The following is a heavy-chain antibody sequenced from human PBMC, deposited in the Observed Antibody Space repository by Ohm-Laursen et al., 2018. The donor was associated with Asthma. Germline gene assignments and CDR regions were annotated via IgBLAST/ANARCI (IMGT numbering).Heavy chain of an antibody. J-gene: IGHJ4*02. Sequence: SLRLSCTASGFTFSSYGMHWVRQAPGKGLEWVAVIWYDGSNKYYADSVKGRFTISRDNSKNTLYLQMNSLRAEDTAVYYCARAHFDLTTFAYWGQGTLVTVSS. V-gene: IGHV3-33*01. CDR2: IWYDGSNK. D-gene: IGHD4-17*01. CDR3: ARAHFDLTTFAY. CDR1: GFTFSSYG.